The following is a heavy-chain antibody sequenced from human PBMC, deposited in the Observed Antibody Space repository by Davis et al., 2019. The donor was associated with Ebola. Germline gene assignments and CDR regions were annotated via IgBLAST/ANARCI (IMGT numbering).Heavy chain of an antibody. CDR3: AKSDCGGIGCKLINF. CDR2: ISGSADAT. V-gene: IGHV3-23*01. J-gene: IGHJ4*02. D-gene: IGHD2-21*01. CDR1: GFTFSSYT. Sequence: PGGSLRLSCAASGFTFSSYTMHWVRQAPGKGLEWVSRISGSADATYYADSVQCRFTVSRDNSKNILYLQMNSLRAEDTAIYYCAKSDCGGIGCKLINFWGQGTLVTVSS.